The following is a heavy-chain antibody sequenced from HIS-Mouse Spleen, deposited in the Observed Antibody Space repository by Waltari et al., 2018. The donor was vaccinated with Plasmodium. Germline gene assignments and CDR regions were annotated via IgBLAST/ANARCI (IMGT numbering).Heavy chain of an antibody. D-gene: IGHD6-6*01. CDR3: ARAESSIAARHYYYYGMDV. Sequence: QVQLQESGPGLVKPSETLSLTCTVSGYSISSGYSWGWLRQPPGKGLEWIGSNYHSGSTYYNPSLKSRVTISVDTSKNQFSLKLSSVTAADTAVYYCARAESSIAARHYYYYGMDVWGQGTTVTVSS. V-gene: IGHV4-38-2*02. J-gene: IGHJ6*02. CDR1: GYSISSGYS. CDR2: NYHSGST.